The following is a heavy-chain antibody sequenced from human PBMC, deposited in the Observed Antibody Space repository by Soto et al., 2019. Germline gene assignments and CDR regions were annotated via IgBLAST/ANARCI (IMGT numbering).Heavy chain of an antibody. V-gene: IGHV3-30*18. J-gene: IGHJ4*02. CDR1: GFTFSSYG. D-gene: IGHD3-16*01. Sequence: PGGSLRLSCAASGFTFSSYGMHWVRQAPGKGLEWVAVISYDGSNKYYADSVKGQFTVSRDNSKNTLYLQMNSLRAEDTAVYYCAKDRHGGELDYWGQGTLVTVSS. CDR3: AKDRHGGELDY. CDR2: ISYDGSNK.